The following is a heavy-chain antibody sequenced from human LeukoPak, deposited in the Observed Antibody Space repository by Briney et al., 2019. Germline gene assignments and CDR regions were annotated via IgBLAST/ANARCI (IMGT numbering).Heavy chain of an antibody. V-gene: IGHV4-38-2*02. CDR3: ARQHDY. D-gene: IGHD6-13*01. CDR2: IYHSGST. Sequence: PSETLSLTCTVSGYSISSGYYWGWIRQPPGKGLEWIGSIYHSGSTYYNPSLKSRVTISVDTSKNQFSLKLSSVTAADTAVYYCARQHDYWGQGTLVTVSS. CDR1: GYSISSGYY. J-gene: IGHJ4*02.